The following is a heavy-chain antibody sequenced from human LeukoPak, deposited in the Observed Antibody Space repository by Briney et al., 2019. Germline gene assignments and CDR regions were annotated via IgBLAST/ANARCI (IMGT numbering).Heavy chain of an antibody. CDR3: ARGVARSSKFHFSYYFDY. Sequence: SETLSLTCTVSGGSISSSNYYWGWIRQPPGEGLEWIASISYSGSTYYNPSVKSRVAISRDTSKNQFSLSLNSVTAADTAVYYCARGVARSSKFHFSYYFDYWGQGTLVTVSS. CDR2: ISYSGST. V-gene: IGHV4-39*07. CDR1: GGSISSSNYY. J-gene: IGHJ4*02. D-gene: IGHD6-6*01.